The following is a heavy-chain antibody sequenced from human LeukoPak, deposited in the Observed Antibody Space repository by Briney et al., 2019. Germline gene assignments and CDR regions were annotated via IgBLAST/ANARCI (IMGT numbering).Heavy chain of an antibody. Sequence: GGSLRLSCAASGFTFSSYAMHWVRPAPGKGLEWVAVISYDGSNKYYADSVKGRFTISRDNSKNTLYLQMNSLRAEDTAVYYCARDSKRYYDFWSGSYFEYWGQGTLVTVSS. D-gene: IGHD3-3*01. CDR3: ARDSKRYYDFWSGSYFEY. CDR1: GFTFSSYA. J-gene: IGHJ4*02. V-gene: IGHV3-30-3*01. CDR2: ISYDGSNK.